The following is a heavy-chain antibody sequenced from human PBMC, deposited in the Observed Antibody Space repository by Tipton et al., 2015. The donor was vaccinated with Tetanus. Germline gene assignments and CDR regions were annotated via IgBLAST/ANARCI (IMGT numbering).Heavy chain of an antibody. Sequence: LRLSCTVSGDSMTRYYWSWIRQPPGKGLNWISYIFPSGSTTYNPALKSRVTISMDTPKNQTSLNLTSVTAADTAIYYCVRAPYNSPGKYYFDYWGQGTLVTVSS. D-gene: IGHD1-1*01. CDR1: GDSMTRYY. V-gene: IGHV4-4*08. CDR3: VRAPYNSPGKYYFDY. J-gene: IGHJ4*02. CDR2: IFPSGST.